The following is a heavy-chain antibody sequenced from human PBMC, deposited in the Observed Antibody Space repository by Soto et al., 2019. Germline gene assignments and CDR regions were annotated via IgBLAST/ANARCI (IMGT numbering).Heavy chain of an antibody. V-gene: IGHV6-1*01. J-gene: IGHJ4*02. CDR3: AKRATTVPTPGNYFDC. Sequence: SQTLSLTCAISGDSVSSKSAAWHWIRQSPSRGLEWLGRTYYRSKWSSNYAVSVKSRITINPDTSKNQFSLQLRSVTPDDTARYYCAKRATTVPTPGNYFDCWGQGTLVTVSS. D-gene: IGHD2-15*01. CDR1: GDSVSSKSAA. CDR2: TYYRSKWSS.